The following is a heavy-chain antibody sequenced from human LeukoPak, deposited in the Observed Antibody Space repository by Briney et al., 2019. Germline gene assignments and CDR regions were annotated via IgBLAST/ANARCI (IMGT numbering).Heavy chain of an antibody. CDR3: VKGRNYDSGGYYLGT. D-gene: IGHD3-22*01. CDR1: GFTFSSYA. J-gene: IGHJ5*02. V-gene: IGHV3-64D*09. CDR2: TSSNGGST. Sequence: GGSLRLSCSASGFTFSSYAMHWVRQAPGKGLEYVSATSSNGGSTYYADSVKGRFTISRDNSKNTLYLQMSSLRAEDTAVYYCVKGRNYDSGGYYLGTWGQGTLVTVSS.